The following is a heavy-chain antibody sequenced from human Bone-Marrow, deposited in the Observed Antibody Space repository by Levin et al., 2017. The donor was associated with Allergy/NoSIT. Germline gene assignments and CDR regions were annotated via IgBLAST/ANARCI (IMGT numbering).Heavy chain of an antibody. CDR3: ARDRGENWFDP. CDR2: ITPNTGGT. V-gene: IGHV1-2*06. D-gene: IGHD3-10*01. CDR1: GSTFSGYY. J-gene: IGHJ5*02. Sequence: ASVKVSCKASGSTFSGYYIHWVRQAPGQGLEWMGRITPNTGGTNSAQKFRGRVTITRDTSISTVYIELRNLRSDDTAVYYCARDRGENWFDPWGQGTLVTVSS.